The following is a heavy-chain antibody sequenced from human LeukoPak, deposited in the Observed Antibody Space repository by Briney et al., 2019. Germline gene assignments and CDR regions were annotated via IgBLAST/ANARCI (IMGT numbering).Heavy chain of an antibody. V-gene: IGHV1-18*04. CDR2: ISAYNGNT. Sequence: GASVKVSCKASGYTFTGYYMHWVRQAPGQGLEWMGWISAYNGNTNYAQKLQGRVTMTTDTSTSTAYMELRSLRSDDTAVYYCARDRRKGILWFGEGLGYWGQGTLVTVSS. CDR3: ARDRRKGILWFGEGLGY. CDR1: GYTFTGYY. J-gene: IGHJ4*02. D-gene: IGHD3-10*01.